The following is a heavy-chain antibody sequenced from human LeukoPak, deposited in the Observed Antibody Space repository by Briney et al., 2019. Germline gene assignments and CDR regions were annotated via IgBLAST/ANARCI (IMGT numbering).Heavy chain of an antibody. J-gene: IGHJ3*02. CDR2: IRSKAYGGTT. CDR1: GFTFGDYA. D-gene: IGHD2-2*01. Sequence: PGGSLRLSCTASGFTFGDYAMSWVRQAPGKGLEWVGFIRSKAYGGTTEYAASVKGRFTISRDDSKSIAYLQMNSLKTEDTAVYYCTRDRIVVVPAATPLDAFDIWGQGTMVTVSS. V-gene: IGHV3-49*04. CDR3: TRDRIVVVPAATPLDAFDI.